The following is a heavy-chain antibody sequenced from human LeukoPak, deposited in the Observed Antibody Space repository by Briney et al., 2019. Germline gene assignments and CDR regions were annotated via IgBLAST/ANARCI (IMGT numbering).Heavy chain of an antibody. CDR3: AKAPVTSCRGAYCYPFDS. CDR2: ITGSGGST. Sequence: GGSLRLSCGASGFTFTTYAMTWVRQAPGKGLEWVSSITGSGGSTYYGDSVKGRFTISRDNSKNTLYLQMNSLRAEDAAVYFCAKAPVTSCRGAYCYPFDSWGQGTLVTVSS. D-gene: IGHD2-21*01. V-gene: IGHV3-23*01. J-gene: IGHJ4*02. CDR1: GFTFTTYA.